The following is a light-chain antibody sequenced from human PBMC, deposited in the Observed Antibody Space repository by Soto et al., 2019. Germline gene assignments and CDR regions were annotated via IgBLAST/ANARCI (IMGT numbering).Light chain of an antibody. J-gene: IGKJ4*01. Sequence: EIVLTQSPGTLSLSPGERATLSCRASQSVSSSFFAWYQQKPGQAPRLLIYGASSRPTGIPDRFSGSGSGTDFTLTISSLQPEDFAVYYCQQYHSSPLTFGGGTKVEIK. CDR2: GAS. CDR1: QSVSSSF. CDR3: QQYHSSPLT. V-gene: IGKV3-20*01.